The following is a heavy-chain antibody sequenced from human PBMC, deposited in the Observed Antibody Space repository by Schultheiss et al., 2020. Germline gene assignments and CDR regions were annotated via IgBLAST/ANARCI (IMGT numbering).Heavy chain of an antibody. CDR3: ARVGSSSHFDY. CDR1: GGSFSGYY. Sequence: SETLSLTCAVYGGSFSGYYWSWIRQPPGKGLEWIGEINHSGSTNYNPSLKSRVTISVDTSKNQFSLKLSSVTAADTAVYYCARVGSSSHFDYWGHGTLVTVSS. J-gene: IGHJ4*01. D-gene: IGHD6-6*01. V-gene: IGHV4-34*01. CDR2: INHSGST.